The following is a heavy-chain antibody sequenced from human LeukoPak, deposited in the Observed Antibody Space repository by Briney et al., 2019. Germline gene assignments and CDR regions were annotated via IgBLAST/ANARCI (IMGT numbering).Heavy chain of an antibody. CDR3: TQLRLGASIDY. D-gene: IGHD3-16*01. CDR1: GFTFSNAW. V-gene: IGHV3-15*01. CDR2: IKSKTDGGTT. J-gene: IGHJ4*02. Sequence: GGSLRLSCAASGFTFSNAWMSWVRQAPGKGLGWVGRIKSKTDGGTTDYAAPVKGRFTISRDDSKNTLYLQMNSLKTEDTAVYYCTQLRLGASIDYWGQGTLVTVSS.